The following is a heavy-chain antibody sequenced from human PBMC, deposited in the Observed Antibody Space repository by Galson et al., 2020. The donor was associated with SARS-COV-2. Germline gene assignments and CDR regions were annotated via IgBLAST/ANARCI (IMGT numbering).Heavy chain of an antibody. CDR3: ARVPRGDYGDIYWYFDL. CDR1: GGTFSSYA. Sequence: SVKVSCKASGGTFSSYAISWVRQAPGQGLEWMGGIIPIFGTANYAQKFQGRVTITADESTSTAYMELSSLRSEDTAVYYCARVPRGDYGDIYWYFDLWGRGTLVTVSS. CDR2: IIPIFGTA. V-gene: IGHV1-69*13. D-gene: IGHD4-17*01. J-gene: IGHJ2*01.